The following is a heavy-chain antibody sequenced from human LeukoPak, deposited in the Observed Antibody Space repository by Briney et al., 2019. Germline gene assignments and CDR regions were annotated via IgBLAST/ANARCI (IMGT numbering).Heavy chain of an antibody. Sequence: ESLQISCKGSGDCIISYWNVWWIRMAGEKLEWMGIIYPGDSDTRYSPSFQGQVTISADKSISTAYLQWSSLKASDTAMYYCADGAKAPLDYWGQGTLVTVSS. CDR2: IYPGDSDT. CDR1: GDCIISYW. V-gene: IGHV5-51*01. CDR3: ADGAKAPLDY. J-gene: IGHJ4*02. D-gene: IGHD4/OR15-4a*01.